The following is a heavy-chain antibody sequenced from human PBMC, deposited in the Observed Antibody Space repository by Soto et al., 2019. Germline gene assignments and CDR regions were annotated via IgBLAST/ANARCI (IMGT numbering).Heavy chain of an antibody. Sequence: QVQLLESGGGVVQSGTSLRLSCVASGFTLSSHGMHWVRQAPGKGLEWVSFIWDDGRDKYYADSVEGRFLISRDNSKNTMTLQVKTLRPEDTALYYCVRGATTTGWFDAFDLWGRGTMVTFSS. D-gene: IGHD6-19*01. CDR3: VRGATTTGWFDAFDL. J-gene: IGHJ3*01. V-gene: IGHV3-33*03. CDR2: IWDDGRDK. CDR1: GFTLSSHG.